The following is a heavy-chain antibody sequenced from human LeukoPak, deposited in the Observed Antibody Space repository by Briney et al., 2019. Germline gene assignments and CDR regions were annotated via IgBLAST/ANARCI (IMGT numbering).Heavy chain of an antibody. Sequence: GGSLRLSCVASGFTVSSSYMSWVRQAPGKGLEWVSVIYSGGATYYTDSVKGTFTISRDNSKNTVYLQMKSLRVEDTAVYYCARAGGYSSGYYSYWGLGTVVTVSS. V-gene: IGHV3-66*01. CDR3: ARAGGYSSGYYSY. CDR1: GFTVSSSY. D-gene: IGHD3-22*01. J-gene: IGHJ4*01. CDR2: IYSGGAT.